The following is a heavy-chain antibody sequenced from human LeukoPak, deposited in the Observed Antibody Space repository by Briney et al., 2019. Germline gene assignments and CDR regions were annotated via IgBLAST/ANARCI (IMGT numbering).Heavy chain of an antibody. Sequence: PSETLSLTCAVYGGSFSGYYWSWIRQPPGKGLEWIGYIYYSGSTNYNPFLKSRVTISVDTSKNQFSLKLSSVTAADTAVYYCASAYGIDAFDIWGQGTMVTVSS. D-gene: IGHD3-16*01. CDR3: ASAYGIDAFDI. CDR2: IYYSGST. J-gene: IGHJ3*02. CDR1: GGSFSGYY. V-gene: IGHV4-59*01.